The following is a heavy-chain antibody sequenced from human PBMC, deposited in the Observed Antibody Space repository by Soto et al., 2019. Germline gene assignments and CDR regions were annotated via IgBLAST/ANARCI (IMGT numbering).Heavy chain of an antibody. CDR2: ISSDESTV. D-gene: IGHD2-21*02. Sequence: PGGSLRLSCVASGFTFRNYFMNCIRQAPGKGPEWLSYISSDESTVFYADSVKGRFTTSRDNAKNSVYLQMNSLRAEDTAVYYCATLTAPSDYWGQGSLVTVSS. CDR3: ATLTAPSDY. V-gene: IGHV3-11*01. J-gene: IGHJ4*02. CDR1: GFTFRNYF.